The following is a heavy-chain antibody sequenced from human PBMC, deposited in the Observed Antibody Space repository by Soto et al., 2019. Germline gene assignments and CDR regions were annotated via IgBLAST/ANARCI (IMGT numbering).Heavy chain of an antibody. CDR1: GLTISSASYY. Sequence: QVLLQESGPGLMKPSQTLSLTCTVSGLTISSASYYWSWIRQHPGKGLEWVGNIYYNGSTYYSPCLKCRVTLWVDTAKNHFSLRMAAVTAADTAVYYCARNRIIGSWSTFDYWGQRTLVSVSS. CDR2: IYYNGST. J-gene: IGHJ4*02. CDR3: ARNRIIGSWSTFDY. D-gene: IGHD6-13*01. V-gene: IGHV4-31*03.